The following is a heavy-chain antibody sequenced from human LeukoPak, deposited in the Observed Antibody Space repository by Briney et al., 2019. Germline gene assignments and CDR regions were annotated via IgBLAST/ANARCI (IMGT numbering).Heavy chain of an antibody. CDR2: IYYSGST. V-gene: IGHV4-59*01. J-gene: IGHJ4*02. Sequence: SETLSLTCTVSGGSISSYYWSWIRQPPGKGLEWIGYIYYSGSTNYNPSLKSRVTISADTSKNQFSLKLSSVTAADTAVYYCARERTTGREFDYWGQGTLVTVSS. CDR3: ARERTTGREFDY. D-gene: IGHD4-11*01. CDR1: GGSISSYY.